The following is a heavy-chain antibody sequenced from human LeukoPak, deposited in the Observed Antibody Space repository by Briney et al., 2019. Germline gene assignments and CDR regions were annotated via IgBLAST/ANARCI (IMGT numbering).Heavy chain of an antibody. D-gene: IGHD2-8*01. CDR2: INPNSGGT. J-gene: IGHJ5*02. V-gene: IGHV1-2*02. CDR3: ARDRTSSYWGQGIYCTNVVCYYTNWFDP. CDR1: GYTFTGYY. Sequence: ASVKVSCKASGYTFTGYYMHWVRQAPGQGLEWMGWINPNSGGTNYAQKFQGRVTMTRDTSISTAYMELSRLRSDDTAVYYCARDRTSSYWGQGIYCTNVVCYYTNWFDPWGQGTLVTVSS.